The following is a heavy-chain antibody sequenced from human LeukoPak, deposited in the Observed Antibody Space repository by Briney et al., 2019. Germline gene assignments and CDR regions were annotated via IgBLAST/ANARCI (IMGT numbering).Heavy chain of an antibody. V-gene: IGHV1-2*02. CDR3: AREELRLTGTPFDY. Sequence: ASVKVSCKASGFTFSGYYIHWVRQAPGQGLEWVGWINPNTGGTHYAQKFQGRVSVARDTSISTAYMELSSLRSDDTAVYYCAREELRLTGTPFDYWGQGTLVTVSS. D-gene: IGHD3-9*01. CDR2: INPNTGGT. J-gene: IGHJ4*02. CDR1: GFTFSGYY.